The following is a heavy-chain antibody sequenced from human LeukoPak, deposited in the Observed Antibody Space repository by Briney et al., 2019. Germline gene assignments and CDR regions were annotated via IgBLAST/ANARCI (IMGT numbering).Heavy chain of an antibody. CDR3: ARVHIHTSGSYYPIDY. J-gene: IGHJ4*02. V-gene: IGHV3-48*04. CDR2: ISSTSSTI. D-gene: IGHD1-26*01. Sequence: GGSLRLSCGASGFTLSSYSMNWVRQAPGKGLERVSYISSTSSTIYYAYSVKGRFIVSRDNAKNSLYPQMNSLTAEDTAVYFCARVHIHTSGSYYPIDYWGQGTLVTVSS. CDR1: GFTLSSYS.